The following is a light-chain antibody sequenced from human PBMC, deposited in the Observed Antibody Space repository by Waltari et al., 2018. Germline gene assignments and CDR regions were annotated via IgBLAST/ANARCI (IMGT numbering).Light chain of an antibody. CDR3: ISYTSSSTWV. CDR2: DVS. J-gene: IGLJ3*02. V-gene: IGLV2-14*03. Sequence: QSALTQPASVSGSPGQSITISCTGTSSDVGGYNYVSWYQQHPGKAPKLIIYDVSNRPSGVSNRFSGSRSGNTASLTISGLQTEDEADYYCISYTSSSTWVFGG. CDR1: SSDVGGYNY.